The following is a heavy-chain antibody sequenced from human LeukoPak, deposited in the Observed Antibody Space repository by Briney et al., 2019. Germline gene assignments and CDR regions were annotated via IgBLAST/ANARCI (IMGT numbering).Heavy chain of an antibody. CDR1: GFTVGTHD. CDR2: IYHDGNT. J-gene: IGHJ4*02. V-gene: IGHV3-53*01. Sequence: GGSLRLSCAASGFTVGTHDLTWVRQAPGKGLEWVSVIYHDGNTHYADSVQGRFTISRDNSKNTLYLRMNSLRADDTAVYYCARGVQPMLAANTLRYWGQGTLVTVSS. CDR3: ARGVQPMLAANTLRY. D-gene: IGHD1-1*01.